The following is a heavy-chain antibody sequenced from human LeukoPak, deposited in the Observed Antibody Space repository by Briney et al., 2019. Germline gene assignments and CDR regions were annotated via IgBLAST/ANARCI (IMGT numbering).Heavy chain of an antibody. CDR2: INPNSGGT. CDR3: ARLVYSGDSSGYYKLEYFQH. CDR1: GYTFTGYY. V-gene: IGHV1-2*02. J-gene: IGHJ1*01. Sequence: GASVKVSCKASGYTFTGYYMHWVRQAPGQGLEWMGWINPNSGGTNYAQKFQGRVTMTRDTSISTAYMELSRLRSDDTAVYYCARLVYSGDSSGYYKLEYFQHWGQGTLVTVSS. D-gene: IGHD3-22*01.